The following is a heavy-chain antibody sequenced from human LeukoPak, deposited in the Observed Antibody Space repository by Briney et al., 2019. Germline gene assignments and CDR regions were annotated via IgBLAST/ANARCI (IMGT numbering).Heavy chain of an antibody. CDR1: GYTFTNFG. CDR2: ISGYNGNT. V-gene: IGHV1-18*01. Sequence: GASVKVSCKAFGYTFTNFGVSWVRQVPGRGLEWMGWISGYNGNTNYGQKVRGRVTMTTDTSTTTAYMELRSLRSDDTAVYYCARDSGIAAAEVDYWGQGTLVTVSS. J-gene: IGHJ4*02. CDR3: ARDSGIAAAEVDY. D-gene: IGHD6-13*01.